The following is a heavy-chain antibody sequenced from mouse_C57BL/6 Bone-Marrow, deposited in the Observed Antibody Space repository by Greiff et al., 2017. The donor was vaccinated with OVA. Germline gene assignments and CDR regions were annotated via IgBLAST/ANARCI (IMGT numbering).Heavy chain of an antibody. D-gene: IGHD1-1*01. Sequence: EVHLVESGAELVRPGASVKLSCTASGFNIKDDYMHWVKQRPEQGLEWIGWIDPENGDTEYASKFQGKATITADTSSNTAYLQLSSLTSEDTAVYYCAHYYGSSHWYFDVWGTGTTVTVSS. CDR2: IDPENGDT. CDR3: AHYYGSSHWYFDV. J-gene: IGHJ1*03. CDR1: GFNIKDDY. V-gene: IGHV14-4*01.